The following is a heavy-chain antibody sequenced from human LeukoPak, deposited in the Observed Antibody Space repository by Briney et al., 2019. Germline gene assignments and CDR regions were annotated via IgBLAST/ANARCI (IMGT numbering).Heavy chain of an antibody. Sequence: GGSLRLSCAASGFTFSSYSMHWVRQAPGKGLEWVTIISHDGSNKYYADSVKGRFTISSDTSKNTLYLQMNSLRAEDTAVYYCARDNYGGAFDYWGQGALVTVSS. CDR2: ISHDGSNK. CDR1: GFTFSSYS. D-gene: IGHD3-10*01. V-gene: IGHV3-30-3*01. J-gene: IGHJ4*02. CDR3: ARDNYGGAFDY.